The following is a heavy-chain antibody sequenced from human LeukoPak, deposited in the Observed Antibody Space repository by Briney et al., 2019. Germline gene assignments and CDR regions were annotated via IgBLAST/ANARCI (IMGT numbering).Heavy chain of an antibody. J-gene: IGHJ6*03. CDR1: GFTLSNHW. CDR2: IKFDGSDK. D-gene: IGHD3-3*01. CDR3: ARLSVFLESFLPYYYVDV. V-gene: IGHV3-7*01. Sequence: GGSLRLSCSVSGFTLSNHWMSWVRQAPGKGLEWVANIKFDGSDKYLVDSVKGRFTISRDNPKNSVYLQMNSLRAEDTAVYYCARLSVFLESFLPYYYVDVWGKGTTVIVSS.